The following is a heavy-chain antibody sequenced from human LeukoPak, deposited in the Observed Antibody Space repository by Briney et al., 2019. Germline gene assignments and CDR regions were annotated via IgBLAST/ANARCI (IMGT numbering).Heavy chain of an antibody. CDR1: GFTFSSYW. CDR3: ARRINYYDSSGYYYVRYFDS. D-gene: IGHD3-22*01. J-gene: IGHJ4*02. V-gene: IGHV3-74*01. CDR2: INTDGSSL. Sequence: GGSLRLSCAASGFTFSSYWMYWVRQAPGKGPVWVARINTDGSSLNYADSVKGRFTISRDNAKNTLYLQMNSLGAEDTAVYYCARRINYYDSSGYYYVRYFDSWCQGTLVAVSS.